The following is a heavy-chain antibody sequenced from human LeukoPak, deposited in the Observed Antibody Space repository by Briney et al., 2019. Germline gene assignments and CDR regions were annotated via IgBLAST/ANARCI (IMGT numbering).Heavy chain of an antibody. V-gene: IGHV3-7*01. Sequence: GGSLRLSCGASAFTFSEYWMTWVRQAPGRGPEWVANIKGDGSKIYYVDSVKGRFTISRDNDKNSLYLQMNNLRVEDTAVYHCARDGSCFDFWGQGALVTVSS. CDR3: ARDGSCFDF. CDR1: AFTFSEYW. J-gene: IGHJ4*02. D-gene: IGHD2-15*01. CDR2: IKGDGSKI.